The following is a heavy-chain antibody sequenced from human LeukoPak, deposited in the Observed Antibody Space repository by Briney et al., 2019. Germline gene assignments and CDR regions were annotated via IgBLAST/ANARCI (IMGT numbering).Heavy chain of an antibody. CDR1: GFTFSSYG. V-gene: IGHV3-33*01. CDR3: AREIWFGESSGY. CDR2: IWYDGSNK. J-gene: IGHJ4*02. D-gene: IGHD3-10*01. Sequence: GGSLRLSCAASGFTFSSYGMHWVRQAPGKGLEWVAVIWYDGSNKYYADSVKGRFTISRDNSKNTLYLQMNSLRAEDTAVYYCAREIWFGESSGYWGQGTLVTVSS.